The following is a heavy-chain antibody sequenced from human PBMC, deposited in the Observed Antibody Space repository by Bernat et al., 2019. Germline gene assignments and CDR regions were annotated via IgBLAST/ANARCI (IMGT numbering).Heavy chain of an antibody. Sequence: EVQLVESGGGLVEPGGSLRLSCVASDLTFSIFWMNWVRQAPGKGLEWVGRIKSKGSGGTTDYAAPVKGRFTISRDDSKETLFLQMNSLKTENTGIYYCTAADGGSGWYDARYVQHWGQGTLVTVSS. V-gene: IGHV3-15*07. CDR1: DLTFSIFW. CDR3: TAADGGSGWYDARYVQH. J-gene: IGHJ1*01. CDR2: IKSKGSGGTT. D-gene: IGHD6-19*01.